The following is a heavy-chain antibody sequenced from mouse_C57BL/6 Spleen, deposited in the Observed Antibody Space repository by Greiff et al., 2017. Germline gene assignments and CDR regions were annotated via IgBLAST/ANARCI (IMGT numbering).Heavy chain of an antibody. V-gene: IGHV1-82*01. Sequence: VQLQQSGPELVKPGASVKISCKASGYAFSSSWMNWVKQRPGKGLEWIGRIYPGDGDTNYNGKFKGKATLTADKSSSTAYMQLSSLTSEDSAVYFCARYYCNLYGYFDVWGTGTTVTVSS. CDR3: ARYYCNLYGYFDV. CDR2: IYPGDGDT. D-gene: IGHD2-1*01. CDR1: GYAFSSSW. J-gene: IGHJ1*03.